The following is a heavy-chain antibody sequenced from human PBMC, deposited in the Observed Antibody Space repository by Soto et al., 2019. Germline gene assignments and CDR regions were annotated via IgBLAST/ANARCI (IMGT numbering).Heavy chain of an antibody. Sequence: SETLSLTCAVYGGSFSGYYWSWIRQPPGKGLEWIGEINHSGSTNYNPSLKSRVTISVDTSKNQFSLKLSSVTAADTAVYYCAILYCSGGSCPGKNWFDPWGQGTLVTVSS. V-gene: IGHV4-34*01. CDR1: GGSFSGYY. CDR2: INHSGST. CDR3: AILYCSGGSCPGKNWFDP. J-gene: IGHJ5*02. D-gene: IGHD2-15*01.